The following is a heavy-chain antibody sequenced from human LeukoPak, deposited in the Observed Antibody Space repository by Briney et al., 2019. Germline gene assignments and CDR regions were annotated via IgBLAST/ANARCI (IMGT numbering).Heavy chain of an antibody. Sequence: SQTLSLTCDIYGDSFSSSDATWNWIRQSPSRGLEWLGRTYYRSSWSNDYAPSVRSRITMNSDTAKNQFSLQLNSVTPEDTAVYYCARAAYRAFYIWGQGTMVTVSS. CDR2: TYYRSSWSN. D-gene: IGHD4-11*01. J-gene: IGHJ3*02. V-gene: IGHV6-1*01. CDR3: ARAAYRAFYI. CDR1: GDSFSSSDAT.